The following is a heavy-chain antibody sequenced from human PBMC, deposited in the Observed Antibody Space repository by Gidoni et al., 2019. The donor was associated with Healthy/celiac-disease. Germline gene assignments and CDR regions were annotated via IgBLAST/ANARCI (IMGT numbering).Heavy chain of an antibody. Sequence: EVQLLESGGGLVQPGGSLRPSWAASGFPFSSYAMSWVRPAPGKGLEWVSAISGSAGSTYYADSVKGRFTISRDNSKNTLYLQMNSLRAEDTAVYYCAKEGVGATTYAFDIWGQGTMVTVSS. J-gene: IGHJ3*02. CDR3: AKEGVGATTYAFDI. CDR1: GFPFSSYA. V-gene: IGHV3-23*01. D-gene: IGHD1-26*01. CDR2: ISGSAGST.